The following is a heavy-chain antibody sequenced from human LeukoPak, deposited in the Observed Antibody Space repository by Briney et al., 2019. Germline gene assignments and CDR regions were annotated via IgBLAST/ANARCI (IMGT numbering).Heavy chain of an antibody. CDR1: GYTLTELS. J-gene: IGHJ4*02. Sequence: ASVKVSCKVSGYTLTELSMHWVRQAPGKGLEWMGGFDPEDGETIYAQKFQGRVTMTEDTSTDTAYMGLSSLRSEDTAVYYCATAASYCTNGVCFFLYYFDYWGQGTLVTVSS. CDR3: ATAASYCTNGVCFFLYYFDY. D-gene: IGHD2-8*01. V-gene: IGHV1-24*01. CDR2: FDPEDGET.